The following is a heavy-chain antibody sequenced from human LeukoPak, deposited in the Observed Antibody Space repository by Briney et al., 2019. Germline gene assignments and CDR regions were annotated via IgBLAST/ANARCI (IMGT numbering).Heavy chain of an antibody. CDR3: AKANQRQQLAAPYFDY. CDR2: ISGSGGST. J-gene: IGHJ4*02. D-gene: IGHD6-13*01. Sequence: GGSLRLSCAASGFTVSDNYMSWVRQAPGKGLEWVSAISGSGGSTYYADSVKGRFTISRDNSKNTLYLQMNSLRAEDTAVYYCAKANQRQQLAAPYFDYWDQGTLVTVSS. V-gene: IGHV3-23*01. CDR1: GFTVSDNY.